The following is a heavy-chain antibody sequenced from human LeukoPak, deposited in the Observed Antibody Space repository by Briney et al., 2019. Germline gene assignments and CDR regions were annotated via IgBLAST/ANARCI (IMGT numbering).Heavy chain of an antibody. CDR2: IESRTNGWST. V-gene: IGHV3-15*04. Sequence: GGPLRLSCAASGFTFSSAWMTWVRQAPGKGLEWVGGIESRTNGWSTDYAAPVKGRFTISRDDSKNTLYLQMNSLKTEDTAVYYCTRVSPQLDYWGQGTLVTVSS. CDR1: GFTFSSAW. J-gene: IGHJ4*02. D-gene: IGHD5/OR15-5a*01. CDR3: TRVSPQLDY.